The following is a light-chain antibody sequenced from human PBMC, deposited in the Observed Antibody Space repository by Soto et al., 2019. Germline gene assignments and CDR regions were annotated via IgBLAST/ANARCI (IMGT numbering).Light chain of an antibody. Sequence: DIVMTQSPDSLAVSLGERATINCKSSQSVLYSSNNKNYLAWYQQKPGQPPKLLIYWASTRESGVPDRFSGSGSGTDFTLTISSLQAEDVAAYYCKQHYSTPQTFGQGTKVEIK. CDR2: WAS. CDR3: KQHYSTPQT. CDR1: QSVLYSSNNKNY. V-gene: IGKV4-1*01. J-gene: IGKJ1*01.